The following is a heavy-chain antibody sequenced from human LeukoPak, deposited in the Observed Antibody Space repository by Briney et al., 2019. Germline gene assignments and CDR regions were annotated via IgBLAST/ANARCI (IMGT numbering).Heavy chain of an antibody. J-gene: IGHJ4*02. CDR2: IKQDGSEK. Sequence: GGSLRLSCEASGFTFSDYWLSWVRQAPGKGLEWVANIKQDGSEKNYVDSVKGRFTISRDHAKNSLYLQMNSLRAEDTAVYYCVRGTYALYWGQGTLVSVSS. V-gene: IGHV3-7*01. D-gene: IGHD2-2*01. CDR3: VRGTYALY. CDR1: GFTFSDYW.